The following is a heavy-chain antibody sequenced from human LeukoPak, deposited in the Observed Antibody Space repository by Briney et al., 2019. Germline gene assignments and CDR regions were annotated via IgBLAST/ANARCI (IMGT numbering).Heavy chain of an antibody. CDR1: GFTFDDYA. CDR3: ARGDYGGDYFDY. J-gene: IGHJ4*02. Sequence: SGGSLRLSCAASGFTFDDYAMHWVRQAPGKGLEWVSYISSGSTYTNYADSVEGRFTISRDNAKNSLYLQMNSLRAEDTAVYYCARGDYGGDYFDYWGQGTLVTVSS. V-gene: IGHV3-11*05. CDR2: ISSGSTYT. D-gene: IGHD4-23*01.